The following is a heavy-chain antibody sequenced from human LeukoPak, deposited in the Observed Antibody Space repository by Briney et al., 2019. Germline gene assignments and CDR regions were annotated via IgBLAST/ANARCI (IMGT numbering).Heavy chain of an antibody. D-gene: IGHD6-19*01. J-gene: IGHJ4*02. CDR1: GFTFRNYG. CDR3: AKDHDYSSRPYYFDY. Sequence: GGSLRLSCAASGFTFRNYGMSWVRQAPLKGLEWVSAISGSGGSTYYADSVKGRFTISRDNSKNTLYLQMNSLRAEDTALYYCAKDHDYSSRPYYFDYWGQGTLVTVSS. V-gene: IGHV3-23*01. CDR2: ISGSGGST.